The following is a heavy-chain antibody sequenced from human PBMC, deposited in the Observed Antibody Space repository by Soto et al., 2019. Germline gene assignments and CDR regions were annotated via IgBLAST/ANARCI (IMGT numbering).Heavy chain of an antibody. Sequence: ASVKVSCKASGYTFTSYDINWVRQATGQGLEWVGWMNPNSGNTGYAQKFQGRVTMTRNTSISTAYMALSSLRSEDTVVYYCARGLYYGSGSVVWGQATLVTVSS. J-gene: IGHJ4*02. CDR3: ARGLYYGSGSVV. CDR2: MNPNSGNT. CDR1: GYTFTSYD. V-gene: IGHV1-8*01. D-gene: IGHD3-10*01.